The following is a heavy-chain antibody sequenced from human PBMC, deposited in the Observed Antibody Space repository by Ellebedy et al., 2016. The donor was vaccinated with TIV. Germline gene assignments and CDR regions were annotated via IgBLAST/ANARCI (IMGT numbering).Heavy chain of an antibody. Sequence: GGSLRLSCAASTFAFSSYGMHWVRQAPGKGLEWVAVISYDGMNTYYADSVKGRCTISRDNFKNTLFLQMNSLRAEDTAVYYCAKEVYGDHPGYYNYGMDVWGQGTTVTVS. CDR2: ISYDGMNT. CDR3: AKEVYGDHPGYYNYGMDV. J-gene: IGHJ6*02. V-gene: IGHV3-30*18. CDR1: TFAFSSYG. D-gene: IGHD4-17*01.